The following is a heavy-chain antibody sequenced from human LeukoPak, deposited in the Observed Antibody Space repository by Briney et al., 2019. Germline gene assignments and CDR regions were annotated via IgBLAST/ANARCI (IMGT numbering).Heavy chain of an antibody. CDR2: ISYDGYDK. CDR1: GFTFSTYA. Sequence: PGRSLRLSCAASGFTFSTYAMHWVRQAPGKGLEWVAIISYDGYDKYYADSVKGRFTLSRDNSKNTLYLQMNSLRAEDTAVYYCAKDPVHIVATSWGQGTLVTVSS. D-gene: IGHD5-12*01. V-gene: IGHV3-30-3*01. J-gene: IGHJ5*02. CDR3: AKDPVHIVATS.